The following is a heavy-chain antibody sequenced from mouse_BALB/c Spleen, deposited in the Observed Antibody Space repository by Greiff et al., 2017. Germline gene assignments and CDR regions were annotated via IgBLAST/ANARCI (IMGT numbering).Heavy chain of an antibody. Sequence: VQLQQSGAELVKPGASVKLSCTASGFNIKDTYMHWVKQRPEQGLEWIGRIDPANGNTKYDPKFQGKATITADTSSNTAYLQLSSLTSEDTAVYYCAPYDYYAMDYWGQGTSVTVSS. V-gene: IGHV14-3*02. CDR3: APYDYYAMDY. CDR2: IDPANGNT. J-gene: IGHJ4*01. CDR1: GFNIKDTY.